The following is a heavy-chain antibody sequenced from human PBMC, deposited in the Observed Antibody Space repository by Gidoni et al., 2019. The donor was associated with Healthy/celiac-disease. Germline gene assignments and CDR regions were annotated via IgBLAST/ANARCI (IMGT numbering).Heavy chain of an antibody. CDR3: ARGRGNLFDY. CDR1: GYPFTSYA. V-gene: IGHV1-3*01. CDR2: INAGNGNT. J-gene: IGHJ4*02. Sequence: QVQLVQSGAEVKKPGASVKVSCKASGYPFTSYAMHWVRQAPGQRLEWMGWINAGNGNTKYSQKFQGRVTITRDTSASTAYMELSSLRSEDTAVYYCARGRGNLFDYWGQGTLVTVSS. D-gene: IGHD3-10*01.